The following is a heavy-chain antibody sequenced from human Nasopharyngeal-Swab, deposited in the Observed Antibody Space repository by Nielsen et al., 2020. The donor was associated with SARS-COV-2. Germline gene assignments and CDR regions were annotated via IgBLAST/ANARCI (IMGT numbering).Heavy chain of an antibody. J-gene: IGHJ3*01. CDR1: GFIFTNYG. CDR3: ARGSGASPADAFDL. D-gene: IGHD4-17*01. CDR2: IHAYNGNT. Sequence: ASVKVSCKASGFIFTNYGITWVRQAPAQGRERMGWIHAYNGNTDFGQKFQDRVTMTTDTSTSTAYMEMRSLRSDDTAIYYCARGSGASPADAFDLWGHGTMVTVSS. V-gene: IGHV1-18*01.